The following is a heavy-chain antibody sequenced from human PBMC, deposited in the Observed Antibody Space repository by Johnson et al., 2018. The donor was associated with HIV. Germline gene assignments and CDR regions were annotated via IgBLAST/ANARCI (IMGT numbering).Heavy chain of an antibody. CDR2: MSYDGSNQ. V-gene: IGHV3-30*04. Sequence: QVQLVESGGGVVQPGMSLRVSCAASGFTFSSYAMHWVRQAPGRGLEWVAVMSYDGSNQYYADSVTGRFTISRDNSKNTLYLQMNSLRAEDTAVYYCARAIVVDDDAFDIWGQGTMVTVSS. D-gene: IGHD3-22*01. CDR3: ARAIVVDDDAFDI. CDR1: GFTFSSYA. J-gene: IGHJ3*02.